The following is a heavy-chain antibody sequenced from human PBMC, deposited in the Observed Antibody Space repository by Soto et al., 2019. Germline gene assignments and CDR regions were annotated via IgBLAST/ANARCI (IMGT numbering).Heavy chain of an antibody. V-gene: IGHV1-69*13. Sequence: ASVKVSCKASGGTFSSYAISWVRQAPGQGLEWTGGIIPIFGTANYAQKFQGRVTITADESTSTAYMELSSLRSEDTAVYYCARRSGYAPYWFDPWGQGTLVTVSS. CDR3: ARRSGYAPYWFDP. J-gene: IGHJ5*02. D-gene: IGHD5-12*01. CDR1: GGTFSSYA. CDR2: IIPIFGTA.